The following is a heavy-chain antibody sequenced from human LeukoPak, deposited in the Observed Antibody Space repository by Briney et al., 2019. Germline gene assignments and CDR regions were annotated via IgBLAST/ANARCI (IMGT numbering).Heavy chain of an antibody. CDR2: IIPIFGTA. V-gene: IGHV1-69*01. CDR3: ARGLIAVAGIPFDY. D-gene: IGHD6-19*01. J-gene: IGHJ4*02. CDR1: GGTFSTYA. Sequence: ASVKVSCKASGGTFSTYAISWVRQAPGQGLEWMGGIIPIFGTANDAQKFQGRVTITADESTSTAYVELSSLRSEDTAVYYCARGLIAVAGIPFDYWGQGTLVTVSS.